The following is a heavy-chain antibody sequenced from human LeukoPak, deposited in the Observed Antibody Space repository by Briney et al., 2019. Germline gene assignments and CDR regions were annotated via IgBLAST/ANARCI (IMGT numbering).Heavy chain of an antibody. V-gene: IGHV3-23*01. CDR1: GFTFSSYA. CDR3: ANSNLGSIAARPFDY. Sequence: GGSLRLSCAASGFTFSSYAMSWVRQAPGKGLEWVSAISGSGGSTYYADSVKGRFTISRDNAKSSLYLQMNSLRADDTAVYYCANSNLGSIAARPFDYWGQGTLVTVSS. J-gene: IGHJ4*02. D-gene: IGHD6-6*01. CDR2: ISGSGGST.